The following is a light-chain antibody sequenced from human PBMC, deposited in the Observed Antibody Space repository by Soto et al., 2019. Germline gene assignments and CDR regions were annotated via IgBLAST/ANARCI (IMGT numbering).Light chain of an antibody. J-gene: IGKJ1*01. V-gene: IGKV1-39*01. CDR2: AAS. CDR1: QSISNY. Sequence: DIQMTQSPSSLSASVGDRVTITCRTSQSISNYLHWYQQKPGKAPKLLISAASSLQSGVPSRFSGSGSGTDFSLSISSLQPDDFATYYCQESFTTPGMFGQGTKVEIK. CDR3: QESFTTPGM.